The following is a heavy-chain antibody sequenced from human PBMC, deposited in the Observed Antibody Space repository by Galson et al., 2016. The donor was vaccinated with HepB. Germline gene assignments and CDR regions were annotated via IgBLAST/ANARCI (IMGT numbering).Heavy chain of an antibody. CDR1: GYTFTSYA. J-gene: IGHJ4*02. V-gene: IGHV7-4-1*02. D-gene: IGHD3-16*02. CDR3: AREYYDYVWGSYRYTPLDY. CDR2: INTNTGNP. Sequence: SVKVSCKASGYTFTSYAMSWVRQAPGQGLEWMGWINTNTGNPTYAQGFTGRFVFSLDTSVSTAYLQISSLKAEDTAVYYCAREYYDYVWGSYRYTPLDYWGQGTLVTVSS.